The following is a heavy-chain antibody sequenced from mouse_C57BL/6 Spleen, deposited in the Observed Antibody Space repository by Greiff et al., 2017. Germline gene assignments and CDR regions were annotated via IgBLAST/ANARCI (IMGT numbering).Heavy chain of an antibody. Sequence: QVQLQQPGAELVKPGASVKLSCKASGYTFTSYWMHWVKQRPGHGLEWIGMIDPNSGSTNYNQKFKSKATLTVDTSSSTAYLQLSSLTSEDSAVYYCGGGELNGACFAYWGQGTLVTVSA. J-gene: IGHJ3*01. CDR2: IDPNSGST. V-gene: IGHV1-64*01. D-gene: IGHD1-3*01. CDR3: GGGELNGACFAY. CDR1: GYTFTSYW.